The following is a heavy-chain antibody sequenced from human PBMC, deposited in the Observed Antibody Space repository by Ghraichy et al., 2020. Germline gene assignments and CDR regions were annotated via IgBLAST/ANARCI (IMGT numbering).Heavy chain of an antibody. CDR2: ISYSGET. CDR3: ARHPLYYDVLGGAFDI. J-gene: IGHJ3*02. V-gene: IGHV4-39*01. D-gene: IGHD3-9*01. Sequence: SETLSLTCTVSGGSISSGKYYWGWLRQPPGKRLEWIGSISYSGETFYTPSLKSRLTISADTSTTQISLELTSVTAADTAVYYCARHPLYYDVLGGAFDIWGQGTLVTVSS. CDR1: GGSISSGKYY.